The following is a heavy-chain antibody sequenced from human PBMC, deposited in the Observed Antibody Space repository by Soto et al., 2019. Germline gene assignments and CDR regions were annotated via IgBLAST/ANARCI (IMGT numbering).Heavy chain of an antibody. CDR3: ARRQSAGWFAP. Sequence: QVQLQQWGAGLLKPSETLSLTCAVYGGSFSGYYWSWIRQPPGKGLEWIGEINHSGSTNYNPSLKSRVTISVDTSKNQFSLKLSSVTAADTAVYYCARRQSAGWFAPWGQGTLVTVSS. V-gene: IGHV4-34*01. CDR2: INHSGST. CDR1: GGSFSGYY. J-gene: IGHJ5*02.